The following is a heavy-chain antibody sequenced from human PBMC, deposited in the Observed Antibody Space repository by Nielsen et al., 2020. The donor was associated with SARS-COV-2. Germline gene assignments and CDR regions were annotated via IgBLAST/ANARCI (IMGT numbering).Heavy chain of an antibody. CDR3: ATLGGVFPYYYYYGMDV. V-gene: IGHV3-9*01. D-gene: IGHD3-16*01. Sequence: GGSLRLSCAASGFTFDDYAMHWVRPAPGKGLEWVSGISWNSGSIGYADSVKGRFTISRDNAKNSLYLQMNSLRAEDTALYYCATLGGVFPYYYYYGMDVWGQGTTVTVSS. CDR2: ISWNSGSI. J-gene: IGHJ6*02. CDR1: GFTFDDYA.